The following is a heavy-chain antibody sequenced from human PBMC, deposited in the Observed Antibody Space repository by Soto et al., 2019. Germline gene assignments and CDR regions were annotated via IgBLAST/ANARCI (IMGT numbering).Heavy chain of an antibody. D-gene: IGHD3-3*01. V-gene: IGHV3-15*07. Sequence: GGSLRLSCAASGFTFTNAWMNWVRQAPGKGLEWVGRSKGKTDGGTTDYAAPVKGRFTISRDDSSNTLYLQMNSLKTEDTAVYYCTTLLFGVAVRSGYWGQGTLVTVSS. CDR2: SKGKTDGGTT. CDR3: TTLLFGVAVRSGY. CDR1: GFTFTNAW. J-gene: IGHJ4*02.